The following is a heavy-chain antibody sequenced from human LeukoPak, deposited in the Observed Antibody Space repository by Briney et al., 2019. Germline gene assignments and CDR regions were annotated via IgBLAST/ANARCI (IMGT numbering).Heavy chain of an antibody. Sequence: SSVKVSCKASGGTFSSYAISWVRQAPGQGLEWMGRIIPIFGTANYAQKFQGRVTITTDESTSTAYMELSSLRSEGTAVYYCASEGARWVGFDYWGQGTLVTVSS. CDR1: GGTFSSYA. CDR3: ASEGARWVGFDY. J-gene: IGHJ4*02. CDR2: IIPIFGTA. D-gene: IGHD3-10*01. V-gene: IGHV1-69*05.